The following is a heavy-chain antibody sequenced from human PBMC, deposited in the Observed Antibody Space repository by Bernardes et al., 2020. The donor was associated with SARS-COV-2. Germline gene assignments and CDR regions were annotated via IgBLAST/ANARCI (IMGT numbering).Heavy chain of an antibody. CDR3: AKRRVEWELLHYFDS. Sequence: GGSLRLSCAASGFTFRNSTMNWVRQAPGKGLEWVSTITDSGDSTYYADSVKGRFTISRDNSKDRLYLQMNSLRAEDTAVYFCAKRRVEWELLHYFDSWGQGTLVTVSS. CDR1: GFTFRNST. V-gene: IGHV3-23*01. J-gene: IGHJ4*02. D-gene: IGHD1-26*01. CDR2: ITDSGDST.